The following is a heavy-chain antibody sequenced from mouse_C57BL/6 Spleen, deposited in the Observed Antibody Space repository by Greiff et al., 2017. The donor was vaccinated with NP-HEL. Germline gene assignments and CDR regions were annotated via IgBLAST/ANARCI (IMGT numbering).Heavy chain of an antibody. Sequence: EVQLQQSGAELVRPGASVKLSCTASGFNIKDDYMHWVKQRPEQGLEWIGWIDPENGDTEYASKFQGKATITADTSSNTAYLQLSSLTSEDTAVYYCITGGLLFAYWGQGTLVTVSA. D-gene: IGHD1-1*01. V-gene: IGHV14-4*01. J-gene: IGHJ3*01. CDR2: IDPENGDT. CDR3: ITGGLLFAY. CDR1: GFNIKDDY.